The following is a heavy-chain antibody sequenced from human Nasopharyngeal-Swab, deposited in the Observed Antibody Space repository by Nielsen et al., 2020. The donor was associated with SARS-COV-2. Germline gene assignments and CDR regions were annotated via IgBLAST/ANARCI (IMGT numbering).Heavy chain of an antibody. D-gene: IGHD3-10*01. J-gene: IGHJ5*02. V-gene: IGHV4-34*01. Sequence: SETLSLTCAVYGGSFSGYYWSWIRQPQGKGLEWIGEINHSGSTNYNPSLKSRVTISVDTSKNQFSLKLSSVTAADTAVYYCARGTGSGSYYSRSGNWFDPWGQGTLVTVSS. CDR2: INHSGST. CDR3: ARGTGSGSYYSRSGNWFDP. CDR1: GGSFSGYY.